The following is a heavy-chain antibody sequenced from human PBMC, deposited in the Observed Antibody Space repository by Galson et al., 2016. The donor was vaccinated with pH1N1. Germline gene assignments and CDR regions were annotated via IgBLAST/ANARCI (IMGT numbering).Heavy chain of an antibody. D-gene: IGHD1-1*01. Sequence: QSGAEVKKPRESLRISCKGFGYSFSNYWIAWVRQMPGKGLECMGVIYPGDSDTKYNPSFEGQVVISADKSISSVFLQWNSLEASDTAMYYCARSTKGVSTGYFDSWGQGTLVTVSS. V-gene: IGHV5-51*03. CDR3: ARSTKGVSTGYFDS. CDR2: IYPGDSDT. CDR1: GYSFSNYW. J-gene: IGHJ4*02.